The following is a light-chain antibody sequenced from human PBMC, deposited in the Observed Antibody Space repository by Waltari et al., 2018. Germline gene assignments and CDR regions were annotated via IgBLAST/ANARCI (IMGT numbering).Light chain of an antibody. J-gene: IGKJ1*01. Sequence: EIVLTQSPGTLSLSPGERATLSCRASESVGRTLAWYQQKPGQAPRLLIYGASSRARGIADGFSGSGSGTDFSLTISRLEPEDCAVYYCQHYVRLPVTFGQGTKVDIK. CDR3: QHYVRLPVT. V-gene: IGKV3-20*01. CDR1: ESVGRT. CDR2: GAS.